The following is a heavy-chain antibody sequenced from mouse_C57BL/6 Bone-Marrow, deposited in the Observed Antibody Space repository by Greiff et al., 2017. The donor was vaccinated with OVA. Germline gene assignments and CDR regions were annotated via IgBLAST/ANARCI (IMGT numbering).Heavy chain of an antibody. D-gene: IGHD2-1*01. CDR1: GYSFTGYY. Sequence: EVQLQQSGPELVKPGASVKISCKASGYSFTGYYMNWVKQSPEKSLEWIGEINPSTGGTTYNQKFKAKATLTVDKSSSTAYMQLKSLTSEDPAVYYCGRPGGNYRSFAYWGQGTLVTVSA. CDR3: GRPGGNYRSFAY. J-gene: IGHJ3*01. CDR2: INPSTGGT. V-gene: IGHV1-42*01.